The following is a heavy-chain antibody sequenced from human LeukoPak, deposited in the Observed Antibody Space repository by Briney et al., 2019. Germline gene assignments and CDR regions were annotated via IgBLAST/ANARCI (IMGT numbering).Heavy chain of an antibody. Sequence: SETLSLTCAVYGGSFSGYYWSWIRQPPGKGLEWIGYIYYSGSTNYNPSLKSRVTISVDTSKNQFSLKLSSVAAADTAVYYCARGDIVGATYDYWGQGTLVTVSS. D-gene: IGHD1-26*01. CDR3: ARGDIVGATYDY. CDR1: GGSFSGYY. J-gene: IGHJ4*02. V-gene: IGHV4-59*01. CDR2: IYYSGST.